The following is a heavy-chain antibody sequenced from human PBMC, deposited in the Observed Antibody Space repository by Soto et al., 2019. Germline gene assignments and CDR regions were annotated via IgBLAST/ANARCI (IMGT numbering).Heavy chain of an antibody. J-gene: IGHJ4*02. V-gene: IGHV4-59*08. D-gene: IGHD4-17*01. Sequence: QVQLQESGPGLVKPSETLSLTCTVYGGSISSYYWSWIRQPPGKGLEWIGYIYYSGSTNYNPSLKSRVTISVDTSKNQFSLKLSSVTAADTAVYYCARRYGALFDYWGQGTLVTVSS. CDR3: ARRYGALFDY. CDR2: IYYSGST. CDR1: GGSISSYY.